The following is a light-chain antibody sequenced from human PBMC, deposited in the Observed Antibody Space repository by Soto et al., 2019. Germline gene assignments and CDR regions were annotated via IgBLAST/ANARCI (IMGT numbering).Light chain of an antibody. CDR1: SSDVGGYNY. CDR2: EVS. Sequence: QSALTQPASVSGSPGQSITISCTGTSSDVGGYNYVSWYQQHPGKAPKLMIYEVSNRPSGVSNRFSGSKSGNTASLTISGQEDEDEDDYYCSSYTSSSPRVFGGGTKLTVL. J-gene: IGLJ3*02. CDR3: SSYTSSSPRV. V-gene: IGLV2-14*01.